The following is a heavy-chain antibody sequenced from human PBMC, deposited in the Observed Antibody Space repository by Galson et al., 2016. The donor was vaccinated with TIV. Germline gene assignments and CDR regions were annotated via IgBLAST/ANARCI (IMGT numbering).Heavy chain of an antibody. CDR2: VYYSGTT. J-gene: IGHJ4*02. Sequence: ETLSLTCSVSGGSITRGLNFWAWIRQSPGKGLAWIGHVYYSGTTYYHPSLKSRVTISVDTSKNQFSLKLSSVTAADTAVYLWVRGAGIAWLRYPFECWGQGILVTVSS. CDR1: GGSITRGLNF. V-gene: IGHV4-39*07. CDR3: VRGAGIAWLRYPFEC. D-gene: IGHD5-12*01.